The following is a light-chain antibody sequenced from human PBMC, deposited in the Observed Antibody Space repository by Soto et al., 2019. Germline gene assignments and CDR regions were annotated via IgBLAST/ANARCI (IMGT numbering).Light chain of an antibody. V-gene: IGKV1-5*03. J-gene: IGKJ3*01. CDR2: KAS. CDR1: QSISSW. Sequence: DLQMTQSPSTLSASVGDRVTITCRASQSISSWLAWYQQKPGKAPKLLIYKASSLESGVPSRFSGSGSGTDFTLTISSLQPDDFATYYCQQYNSYSITFGPGTKVDIK. CDR3: QQYNSYSIT.